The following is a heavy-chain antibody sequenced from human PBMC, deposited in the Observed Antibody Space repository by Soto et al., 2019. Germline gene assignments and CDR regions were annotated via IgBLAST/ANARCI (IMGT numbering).Heavy chain of an antibody. CDR3: ARVGAPVIAAAGPEYFQH. J-gene: IGHJ1*01. V-gene: IGHV1-18*01. Sequence: ASVKVSCKASGYTFTSYGISWVRQAPGQGLEWMGWISAYNGNTNYAQKLQGRVTMTTDTSTSTAYMELRSLRSDDTAVYYGARVGAPVIAAAGPEYFQHWGQGTLVTVSS. CDR1: GYTFTSYG. CDR2: ISAYNGNT. D-gene: IGHD6-13*01.